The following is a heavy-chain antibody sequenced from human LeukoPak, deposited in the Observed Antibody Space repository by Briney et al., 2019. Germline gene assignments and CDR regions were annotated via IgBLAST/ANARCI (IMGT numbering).Heavy chain of an antibody. Sequence: GGSLRLSCAASGFTFSSYAMHWVRQAPGKGLEWVAVISYDGSNKYYADSVKGRFTISRDNSKNTLYLQMNSLRAEDTAVYYCARDCSTAVAGTFDPWGQGTLVTVSS. CDR3: ARDCSTAVAGTFDP. J-gene: IGHJ5*02. D-gene: IGHD6-19*01. V-gene: IGHV3-30-3*01. CDR1: GFTFSSYA. CDR2: ISYDGSNK.